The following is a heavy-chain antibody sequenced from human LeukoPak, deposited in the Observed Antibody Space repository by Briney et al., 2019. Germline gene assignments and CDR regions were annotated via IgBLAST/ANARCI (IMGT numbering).Heavy chain of an antibody. J-gene: IGHJ6*02. D-gene: IGHD6-13*01. CDR2: MNPNSGNT. CDR3: ARGTAAAGTLYYYYYYGMDV. V-gene: IGHV1-8*01. CDR1: GYTFTNYD. Sequence: GASVKVSCKASGYTFTNYDINWVRQATGQGLEWMGWMNPNSGNTGYAQKFQGRVTMTRNTSISTAYMELSSLRSEDTAVYYCARGTAAAGTLYYYYYYGMDVWGQGTTVTVSS.